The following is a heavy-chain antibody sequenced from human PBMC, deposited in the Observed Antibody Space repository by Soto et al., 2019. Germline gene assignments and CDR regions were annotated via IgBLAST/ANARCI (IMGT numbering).Heavy chain of an antibody. V-gene: IGHV3-9*02. J-gene: IGHJ4*02. Sequence: EVQLVESGGGLVQPGRSLRLSCAVSGSTSNDYAMHWVRQAPGKGLEWVSGILLESDRTSYADSVKGRFTTSRDKAKNSLYLQMNSLRPEDTALYYCGKDGKAGGLDYWGQGTLVIVSS. CDR3: GKDGKAGGLDY. CDR2: ILLESDRT. D-gene: IGHD2-15*01. CDR1: GSTSNDYA.